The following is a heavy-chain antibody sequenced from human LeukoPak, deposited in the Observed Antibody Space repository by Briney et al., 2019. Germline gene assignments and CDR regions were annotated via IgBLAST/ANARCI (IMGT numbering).Heavy chain of an antibody. CDR2: INYRGNT. Sequence: SETLSLTCTVSGGSISSSSYYWGWIRQPPGTGLDWIGIINYRGNTYYNPSLKSRVTISVDTSKNQFSLKLSSVTAADTAVYYCARHSSSWYENWFDPWGQGTLVTVSS. CDR3: ARHSSSWYENWFDP. CDR1: GGSISSSSYY. D-gene: IGHD6-13*01. V-gene: IGHV4-39*01. J-gene: IGHJ5*02.